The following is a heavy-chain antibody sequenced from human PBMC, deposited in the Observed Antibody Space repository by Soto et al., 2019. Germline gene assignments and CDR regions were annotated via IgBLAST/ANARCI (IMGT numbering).Heavy chain of an antibody. CDR3: ARSVDYYYYMDV. V-gene: IGHV4-34*01. CDR2: INHSGST. Sequence: SETLSLTCAVYGGSFSGYYWSWIRQPPGKGLEWIGEINHSGSTNYNPSLKSRVTISVDTSKNQFSLKLSSVTAADTXXYYCARSVDYYYYMDVWGKGTTVTVS. J-gene: IGHJ6*03. CDR1: GGSFSGYY.